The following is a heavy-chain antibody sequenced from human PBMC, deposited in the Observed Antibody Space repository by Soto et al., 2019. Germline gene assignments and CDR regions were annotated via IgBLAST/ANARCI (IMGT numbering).Heavy chain of an antibody. CDR2: IIPIFGTA. J-gene: IGHJ5*02. Sequence: ASVKVSCKASGGTFSSYAISWVRQAPGQGLEWMGGIIPIFGTANYAQKFQGRVTITADESTSTAYMELSSLRSEDTAVYYCARGDPYSWNYRNWFDTWGQGPLVTVSS. V-gene: IGHV1-69*13. CDR3: ARGDPYSWNYRNWFDT. CDR1: GGTFSSYA. D-gene: IGHD1-7*01.